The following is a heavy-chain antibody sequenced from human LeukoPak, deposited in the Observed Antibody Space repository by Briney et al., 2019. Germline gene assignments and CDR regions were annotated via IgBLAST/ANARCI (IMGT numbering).Heavy chain of an antibody. CDR2: IYYSGST. CDR3: ARAGSAAAYYFDY. V-gene: IGHV4-31*03. D-gene: IGHD6-13*01. Sequence: TSQTLSLTCTVSGGSISSGGYYWSWIRQHPGKGLEWIVYIYYSGSTYYNPSLKSRVTISVDTHKNQFSLKLSSVTAADKAVYYCARAGSAAAYYFDYWGQGTLVTVSS. CDR1: GGSISSGGYY. J-gene: IGHJ4*02.